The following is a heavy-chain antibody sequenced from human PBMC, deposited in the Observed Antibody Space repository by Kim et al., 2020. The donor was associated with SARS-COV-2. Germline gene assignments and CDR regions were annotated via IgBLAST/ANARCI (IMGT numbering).Heavy chain of an antibody. Sequence: SETLSLTCAVYGGSFSGYYWSWIRQPPGKGLEWIGEINHSGSTNYNPSLKSRVTISVDTSKNQFSLKLSSVTAADTAVYYCARYRYNILTGKRVWFDPWGQGTLVTVSS. J-gene: IGHJ5*02. V-gene: IGHV4-34*01. CDR2: INHSGST. CDR3: ARYRYNILTGKRVWFDP. CDR1: GGSFSGYY. D-gene: IGHD3-9*01.